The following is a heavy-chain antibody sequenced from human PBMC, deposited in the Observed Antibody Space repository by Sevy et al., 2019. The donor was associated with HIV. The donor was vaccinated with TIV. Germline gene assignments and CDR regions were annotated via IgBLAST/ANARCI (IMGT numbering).Heavy chain of an antibody. CDR3: ARDGPGEYGGNSGEYYFDY. J-gene: IGHJ4*02. D-gene: IGHD3-10*01. CDR1: GYSISSGYY. Sequence: SETLSLTCTVSGYSISSGYYWGWIRQPPGKGLEWIGSIYDSGSSYYNPSLKSRVTISVDTSKNQFSLKLSSVTAADKSVYYCARDGPGEYGGNSGEYYFDYWGQGTLVTVSS. CDR2: IYDSGSS. V-gene: IGHV4-38-2*02.